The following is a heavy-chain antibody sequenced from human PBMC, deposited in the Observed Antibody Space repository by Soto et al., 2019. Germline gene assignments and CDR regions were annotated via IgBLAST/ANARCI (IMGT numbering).Heavy chain of an antibody. V-gene: IGHV3-23*01. CDR3: AKDRQPDGLWPFDH. Sequence: EVQLLESGGGLVQPGGSLRLSWAASGFTFRTYAMSWVRQAPGKGLEWVSGLFGNGGGISYADSVKGRFTISRDNSNNMLYLQMRSLRVEDTAVYYCAKDRQPDGLWPFDHWGQGTLVTVSS. D-gene: IGHD2-8*01. CDR1: GFTFRTYA. J-gene: IGHJ4*02. CDR2: LFGNGGGI.